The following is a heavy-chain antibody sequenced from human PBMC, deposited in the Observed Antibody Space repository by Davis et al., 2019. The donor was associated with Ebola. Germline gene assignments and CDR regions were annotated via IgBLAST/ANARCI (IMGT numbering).Heavy chain of an antibody. CDR2: INHRGST. CDR1: GGSFSGYY. J-gene: IGHJ6*02. V-gene: IGHV4-34*01. D-gene: IGHD5-24*01. CDR3: ARQMGYRYYYGMDV. Sequence: SESLSLTCAVYGGSFSGYYWSWIRQPPGKGLEWIGEINHRGSTTYNPSLKSRVTIPVDTPKNQFSLKLSSVTAADTAVYYCARQMGYRYYYGMDVWGQGTTVTVSS.